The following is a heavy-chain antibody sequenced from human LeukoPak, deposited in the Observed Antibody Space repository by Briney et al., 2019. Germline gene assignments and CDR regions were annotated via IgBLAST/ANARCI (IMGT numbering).Heavy chain of an antibody. CDR3: ARGEDILTGYYPYYFDY. Sequence: GGSLRLSCAASGFTFSSYSMNWVRQAPGKGLEWVSYISSSSSTIYYADSVKGRFTISRDNAKNSLYLQMNSLRAEDTAVYYCARGEDILTGYYPYYFDYWGQGTLVTVSS. J-gene: IGHJ4*02. CDR1: GFTFSSYS. D-gene: IGHD3-9*01. V-gene: IGHV3-48*04. CDR2: ISSSSSTI.